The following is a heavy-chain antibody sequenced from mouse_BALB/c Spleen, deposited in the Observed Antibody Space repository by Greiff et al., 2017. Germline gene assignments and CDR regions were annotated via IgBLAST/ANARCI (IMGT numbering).Heavy chain of an antibody. V-gene: IGHV2-6-7*01. Sequence: VQVVESGPGLVAPSQSLSITCTVSGFSLTGYGVNWVRQPPGKGLEWLGMIWGDGSTDYNSALKSRLSISNDNSKSQVFLKMNSLQTDDTARYYCARRTATGAMDYWGQGTSVTVSS. CDR3: ARRTATGAMDY. J-gene: IGHJ4*01. D-gene: IGHD1-2*01. CDR2: IWGDGST. CDR1: GFSLTGYG.